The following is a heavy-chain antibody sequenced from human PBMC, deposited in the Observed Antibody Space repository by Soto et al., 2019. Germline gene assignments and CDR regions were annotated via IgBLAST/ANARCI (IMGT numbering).Heavy chain of an antibody. Sequence: GESLKLSCKGSGYIFTSYWIGWVRQMPGKGLEWMGIIYPGDSDTRYSPSFQGQVTISADKSISTAYLQWSSLKASDTAMYYCARASYDSSGYYTDDAFDIWGQGTMVTVSS. V-gene: IGHV5-51*01. J-gene: IGHJ3*02. CDR3: ARASYDSSGYYTDDAFDI. CDR1: GYIFTSYW. CDR2: IYPGDSDT. D-gene: IGHD3-22*01.